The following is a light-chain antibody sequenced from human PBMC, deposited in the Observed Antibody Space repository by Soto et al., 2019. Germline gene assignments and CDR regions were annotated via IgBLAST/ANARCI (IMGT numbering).Light chain of an antibody. CDR3: QQLNSYPRT. V-gene: IGKV1-39*01. CDR2: AAS. Sequence: IQMTQSPSSLSASVGDRVTITCRASQSISSYLNWYQHKPGKAPKLLIYAASSLQSGVPSRFSGSGSGTDFTLTISSLQPEDFATYYCQQLNSYPRTFGQGTKVDIK. J-gene: IGKJ1*01. CDR1: QSISSY.